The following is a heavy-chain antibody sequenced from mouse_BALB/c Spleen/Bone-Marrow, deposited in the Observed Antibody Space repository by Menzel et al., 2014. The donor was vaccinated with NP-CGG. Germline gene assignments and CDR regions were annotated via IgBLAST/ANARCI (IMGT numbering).Heavy chain of an antibody. D-gene: IGHD2-3*01. CDR3: AVYDGYAMDY. CDR1: GFNIKDTY. J-gene: IGHJ4*01. Sequence: VQLQQSGAELVKPGASVKLPCTASGFNIKDTYMYWVKRRPEQGLEWIGKIDPANGNTKYDPKFQGKATITADTSSNTAYLQLSSLTSENTAVYYCAVYDGYAMDYWGQGTSVTVSS. V-gene: IGHV14-3*02. CDR2: IDPANGNT.